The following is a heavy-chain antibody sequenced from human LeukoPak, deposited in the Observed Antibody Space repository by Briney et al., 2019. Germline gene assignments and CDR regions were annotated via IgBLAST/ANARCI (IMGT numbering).Heavy chain of an antibody. D-gene: IGHD6-25*01. V-gene: IGHV3-30*18. J-gene: IGHJ4*02. CDR2: ISYDGSNK. CDR1: GFTFSSYG. Sequence: GRSLRLSCAASGFTFSSYGMHWVRQAPGKGLEWVAVISYDGSNKYCADSVKGRFTISRDNSKNTLYLQMNSLRAEDTAVYYCAKGGYTVYYFDYWGQGTLVTVSS. CDR3: AKGGYTVYYFDY.